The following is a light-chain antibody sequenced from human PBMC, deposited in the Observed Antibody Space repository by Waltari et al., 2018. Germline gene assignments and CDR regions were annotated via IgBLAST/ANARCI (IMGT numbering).Light chain of an antibody. CDR2: RSD. CDR1: APHIGGHL. V-gene: IGLV1-44*01. CDR3: ASWDDSLNGHWV. Sequence: QSVLTQPPSASGTPGQRVPIPCSGRAPHIGGHLVNWYPQLPGTAPKLLSDRSDQRPSGVPDRFSGSKTGTSASLAISGLQSEDEADYFCASWDDSLNGHWVFGGGTKVTVL. J-gene: IGLJ3*02.